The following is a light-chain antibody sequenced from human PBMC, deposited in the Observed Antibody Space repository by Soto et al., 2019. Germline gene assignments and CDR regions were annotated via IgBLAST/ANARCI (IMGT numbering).Light chain of an antibody. CDR1: QSVNSGS. CDR2: GAT. V-gene: IGKV3-20*01. Sequence: DIALTQSPGTLSLSPGDRAILSCRASQSVNSGSLAWYQQRPGQAPSLLIYGATHRATGIPDKFSGSGSGTDFTLTISRLEPEDFAVYYCQQYGSSVRTFGQGTKVEIK. CDR3: QQYGSSVRT. J-gene: IGKJ1*01.